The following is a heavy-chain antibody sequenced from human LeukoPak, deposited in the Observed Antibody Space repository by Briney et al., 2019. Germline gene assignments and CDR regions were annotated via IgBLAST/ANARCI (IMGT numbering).Heavy chain of an antibody. CDR2: VAHKGPTVYSPTLNR. Sequence: PSEILSFTCAVYGAALSEYYWSWIRQSPGKGLEWIGEVAHKGPTVYSPTLNRKYNPSFKSRVTMSVDPSKNQFSLKLTSVTVADTATYYCVRQGTNSGYYLLDYWGQGHLVIVSS. J-gene: IGHJ4*02. CDR1: GAALSEYY. D-gene: IGHD3-22*01. CDR3: VRQGTNSGYYLLDY. V-gene: IGHV4-34*01.